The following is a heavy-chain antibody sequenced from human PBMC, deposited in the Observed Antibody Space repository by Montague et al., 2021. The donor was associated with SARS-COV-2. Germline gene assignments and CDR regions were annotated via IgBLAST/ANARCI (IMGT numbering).Heavy chain of an antibody. CDR2: INDSGST. CDR1: GGSFSGYY. J-gene: IGHJ6*03. D-gene: IGHD3-3*01. V-gene: IGHV4-34*01. Sequence: SETLSLTCAAYGGSFSGYYWSWIRQPPGKGLEWIGEINDSGSTYYNPSLKSRVTISVDTSKNQFSLKLSSVTAADTAVYYCARGRAARSITIFGVVNPAIRYYYYRDVGGKGTRVTVAS. CDR3: ARGRAARSITIFGVVNPAIRYYYYRDV.